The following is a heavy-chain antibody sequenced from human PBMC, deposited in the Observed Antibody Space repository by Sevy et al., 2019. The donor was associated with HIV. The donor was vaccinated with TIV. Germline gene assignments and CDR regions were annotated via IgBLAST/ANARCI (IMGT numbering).Heavy chain of an antibody. Sequence: GGSLRLSCAASGFTLSSYGMHWVRQAPGKGLEWVAVIRYDGSNKYYADSVKGRFTISIDNSKNTLYLQMNSLRAEDMAVDYCAGDRLGITIAAEWGGGMDVWGQGTTVTVSS. CDR3: AGDRLGITIAAEWGGGMDV. CDR1: GFTLSSYG. V-gene: IGHV3-33*01. J-gene: IGHJ6*02. CDR2: IRYDGSNK. D-gene: IGHD3-3*01.